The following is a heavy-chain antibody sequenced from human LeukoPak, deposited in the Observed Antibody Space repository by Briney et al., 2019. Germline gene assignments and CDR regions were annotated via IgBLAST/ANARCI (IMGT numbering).Heavy chain of an antibody. CDR3: ARVGRGPVDL. CDR1: RGSTSTYY. CDR2: IYYDGSP. J-gene: IGHJ5*02. D-gene: IGHD2-15*01. V-gene: IGHV4-59*01. Sequence: PSETLSLTCTVSRGSTSTYYWSWIRKPPGKGMEWIGYIYYDGSPKYHPSLKSRVTISVDTSKNQFSQKLSSVAAADTAVYYCARVGRGPVDLWGQGTLVTVSS.